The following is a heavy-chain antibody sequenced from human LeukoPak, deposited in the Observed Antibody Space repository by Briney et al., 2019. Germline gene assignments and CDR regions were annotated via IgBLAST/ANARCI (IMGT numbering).Heavy chain of an antibody. CDR3: AKDRGFGESIHNWFDP. V-gene: IGHV3-30*02. CDR2: TRFDGSNI. CDR1: GFTFSSYG. Sequence: PGGSLRLSCAASGFTFSSYGIHWVRQAPGKGLEWVAFTRFDGSNIHYADSVKGRFTIPRDSSENTLYLQMNSLRAEDTALYYCAKDRGFGESIHNWFDPWGQGTLVTVSS. D-gene: IGHD3-10*01. J-gene: IGHJ5*02.